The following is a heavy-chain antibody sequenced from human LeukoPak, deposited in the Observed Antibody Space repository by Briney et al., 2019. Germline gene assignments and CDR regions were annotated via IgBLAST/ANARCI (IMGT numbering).Heavy chain of an antibody. D-gene: IGHD6-19*01. CDR1: GGSINTISYY. J-gene: IGHJ4*02. CDR3: ARGRYSSGPFDY. Sequence: SETLSLTCTVSGGSINTISYYWGWIRQPPGKGLEWIGSIYYSGSTYYNPSLKSRVTISVDTSKNQFSLKLSSVTAADTAVYYCARGRYSSGPFDYWGQGTLVTVSS. CDR2: IYYSGST. V-gene: IGHV4-39*01.